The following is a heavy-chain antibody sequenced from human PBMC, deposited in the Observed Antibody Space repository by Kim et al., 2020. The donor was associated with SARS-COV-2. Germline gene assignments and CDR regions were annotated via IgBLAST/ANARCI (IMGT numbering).Heavy chain of an antibody. V-gene: IGHV5-51*01. CDR3: ASGRKNFDY. J-gene: IGHJ4*02. CDR2: SDT. Sequence: SDTRYSPAFQGQVTISADKSISTAYLQWSSLKASDTAIYYCASGRKNFDYWGQGTLVTVSS.